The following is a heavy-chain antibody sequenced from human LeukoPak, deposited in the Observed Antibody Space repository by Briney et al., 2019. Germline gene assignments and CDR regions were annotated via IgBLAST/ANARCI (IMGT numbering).Heavy chain of an antibody. J-gene: IGHJ3*01. Sequence: PSETLSLTCAVYGGSFSGYYWSWIRQAPGKGLEWIGYIYSSGSTNYNASLKSRVTISVDASKNEVSLKLRSVTAADTAVYYCARELVVSYDSGSSYVHAFDLWGQGTKITVSS. CDR1: GGSFSGYY. D-gene: IGHD3-10*01. CDR3: ARELVVSYDSGSSYVHAFDL. CDR2: IYSSGST. V-gene: IGHV4-59*01.